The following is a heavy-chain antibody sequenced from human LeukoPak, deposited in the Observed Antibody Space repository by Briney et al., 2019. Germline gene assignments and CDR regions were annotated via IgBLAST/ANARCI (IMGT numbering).Heavy chain of an antibody. CDR3: ARVPPLRYFDWSLYYYGMDV. CDR2: INHSGST. J-gene: IGHJ6*02. D-gene: IGHD3-9*01. V-gene: IGHV4-34*01. CDR1: GGSFSGYY. Sequence: SETLSLTCAVYGGSFSGYYWSWIRQPPGKGLEWIGEINHSGSTNYNPSLKSRVTISVDTSKNQFPLKLSSVTAADTAVYYCARVPPLRYFDWSLYYYGMDVWGQGTTVTVSS.